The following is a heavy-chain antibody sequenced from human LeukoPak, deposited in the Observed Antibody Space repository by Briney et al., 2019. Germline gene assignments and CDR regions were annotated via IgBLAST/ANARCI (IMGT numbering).Heavy chain of an antibody. CDR2: INHSGST. CDR3: AREGGSAVDY. J-gene: IGHJ4*02. CDR1: GGSFSGYY. Sequence: PSETLSLTCAVYGGSFSGYYWSWIRQPPGKGLEWIGEINHSGSTNYNPSLKSRVTISVDTSKNQFSLKLSSVTAADTAVYYCAREGGSAVDYWDQGTLVTVSS. D-gene: IGHD2-15*01. V-gene: IGHV4-34*01.